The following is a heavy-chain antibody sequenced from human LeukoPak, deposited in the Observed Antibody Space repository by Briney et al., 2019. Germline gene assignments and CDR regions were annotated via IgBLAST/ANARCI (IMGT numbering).Heavy chain of an antibody. J-gene: IGHJ4*02. CDR2: IHYSGTT. CDR3: ARHGQRFSSSFDY. CDR1: GGSISGYY. D-gene: IGHD6-13*01. Sequence: TTSETLSLTCTVSGGSISGYYWSWLRQPPGKGLEWIAYIHYSGTTNYIPSLKSRVTISTDTSKNQLSLKLTFVTAADTAVYYCARHGQRFSSSFDYWGQGSLVTVSS. V-gene: IGHV4-59*08.